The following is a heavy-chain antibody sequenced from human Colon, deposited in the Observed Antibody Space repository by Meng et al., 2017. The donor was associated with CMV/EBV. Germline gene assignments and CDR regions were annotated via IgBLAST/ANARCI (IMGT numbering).Heavy chain of an antibody. CDR1: GGSVNSGSYY. CDR3: ARNSGLGSSGWHKSTLDY. V-gene: IGHV4-61*01. J-gene: IGHJ4*02. CDR2: ISYSGNT. Sequence: SETLSLTCNVSGGSVNSGSYYWTWIRQPPGKGLEWIGYISYSGNTNYNPSLKSRLTIEVDTSRNQFSLKLTSVSAADTALYYCARNSGLGSSGWHKSTLDYWGQGTQVTVSS. D-gene: IGHD6-19*01.